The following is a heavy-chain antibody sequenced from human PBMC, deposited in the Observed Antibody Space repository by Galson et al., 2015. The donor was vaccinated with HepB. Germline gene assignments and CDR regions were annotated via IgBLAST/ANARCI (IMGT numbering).Heavy chain of an antibody. D-gene: IGHD2-15*01. CDR2: ISAYNGDT. V-gene: IGHV1-18*01. CDR1: GYAFNNFG. Sequence: SVKVSCKASGYAFNNFGVSWVRQSPGQGLEWIGWISAYNGDTNYAQKFSGRVTMTTDTSTSTAYMEVRSLRSDDTAVYYCARARRRGSARPDDAFDIWGQGTMVTVSS. CDR3: ARARRRGSARPDDAFDI. J-gene: IGHJ3*02.